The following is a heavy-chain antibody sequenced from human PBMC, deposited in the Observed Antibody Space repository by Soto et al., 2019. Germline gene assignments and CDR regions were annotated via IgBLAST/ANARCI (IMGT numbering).Heavy chain of an antibody. Sequence: GGSLRLSCAASGFTFSSYAMHWVRQAPGKGLEWVAVISYDGSNKYYADSVKGRFTISRDNSKNTLYLQTNSLRAEDTAVYYCARAITFGGVIVYFDYWGQGTLVTVSS. D-gene: IGHD3-16*02. V-gene: IGHV3-30-3*01. CDR2: ISYDGSNK. CDR3: ARAITFGGVIVYFDY. J-gene: IGHJ4*02. CDR1: GFTFSSYA.